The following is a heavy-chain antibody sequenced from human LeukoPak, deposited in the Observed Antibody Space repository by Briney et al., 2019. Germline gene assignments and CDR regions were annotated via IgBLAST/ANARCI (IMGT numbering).Heavy chain of an antibody. V-gene: IGHV3-23*01. J-gene: IGHJ6*02. CDR2: ISGSGGST. D-gene: IGHD6-19*01. CDR1: GFTFSKYA. CDR3: AKDPAYSSGYYYYYGMDV. Sequence: QAGGSLRLSCAASGFTFSKYAMSWVRQAPGKGLEWVSAISGSGGSTYYADSVKGRFTISRDNSKNTLYLQMNSLRAEDTAVYYCAKDPAYSSGYYYYYGMDVWGQGTTVTASS.